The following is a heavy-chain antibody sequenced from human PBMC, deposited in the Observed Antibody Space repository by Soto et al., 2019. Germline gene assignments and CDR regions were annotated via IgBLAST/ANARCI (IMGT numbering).Heavy chain of an antibody. CDR3: AREGNLGRWLQPLDF. J-gene: IGHJ4*02. CDR2: IHYNGNT. CDR1: GDSISAYS. Sequence: QVQLQVSGPGLVKPSETLSLTCTVSGDSISAYSWSWVRQPPGKGLEWIGNIHYNGNTKYSPSLKSRFTMSVDTSKNHFSLRLISVTAADTAIYFCAREGNLGRWLQPLDFWGQGTLVTVSS. D-gene: IGHD5-12*01. V-gene: IGHV4-59*01.